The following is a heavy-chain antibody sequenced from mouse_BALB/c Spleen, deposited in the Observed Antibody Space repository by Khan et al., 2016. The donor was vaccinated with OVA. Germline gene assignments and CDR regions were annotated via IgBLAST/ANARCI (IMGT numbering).Heavy chain of an antibody. CDR2: INPYNGDT. D-gene: IGHD2-10*01. CDR3: ARSPYYGNYFDY. CDR1: GYSFTGYF. V-gene: IGHV1-20*02. J-gene: IGHJ2*01. Sequence: MQLEESGPELVKPGASVKISCKASGYSFTGYFMNWVMQSHGKSLEWIGRINPYNGDTFYNQKFKGKATLTVDKSSSTAHMELRSLASEDSAVYYCARSPYYGNYFDYWGQGTTLTVSS.